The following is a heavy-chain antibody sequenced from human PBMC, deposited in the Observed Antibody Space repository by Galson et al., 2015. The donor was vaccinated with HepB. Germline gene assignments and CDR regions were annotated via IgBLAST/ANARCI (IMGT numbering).Heavy chain of an antibody. D-gene: IGHD3-10*01. Sequence: SLRLSCAASGFTFSSYGMHWVRQAPGKGLEWVAVIWYDGSNKYYADSVKGRFTISRDNSKNTLYLQMNSLRAEDTAVYYCARDKWFGELSGAFDIWGQGTMVTVSS. CDR1: GFTFSSYG. CDR3: ARDKWFGELSGAFDI. V-gene: IGHV3-33*01. J-gene: IGHJ3*02. CDR2: IWYDGSNK.